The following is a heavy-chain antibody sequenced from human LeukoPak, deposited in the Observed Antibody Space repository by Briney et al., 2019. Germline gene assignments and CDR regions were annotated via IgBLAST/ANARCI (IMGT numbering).Heavy chain of an antibody. D-gene: IGHD3-10*01. CDR1: GYTFTGYY. V-gene: IGHV1-2*02. Sequence: ASVKVSCKASGYTFTGYYMHWVRQAPGQGLEWMGLINPNSGGTNYAKKFQGRVTMTRDTSISKAYMELSRLRSDDTAVYYCARVASSGNDAFDIWGQGTMVTVSS. CDR2: INPNSGGT. CDR3: ARVASSGNDAFDI. J-gene: IGHJ3*02.